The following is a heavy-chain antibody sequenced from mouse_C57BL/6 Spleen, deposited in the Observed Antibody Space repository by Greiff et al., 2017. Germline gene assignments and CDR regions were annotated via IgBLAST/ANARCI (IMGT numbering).Heavy chain of an antibody. Sequence: VQLQQSGPELVKPGASVKISCKASGYTFTDYYMNWVKQSHGKSLEWIGDINPNNGGTSYNQKFKGKATLTVDKSSSTAYMELRSLTSEDSAVDYCARWGFTCYYFDYWGQGTTLTVSS. J-gene: IGHJ2*01. V-gene: IGHV1-26*01. CDR2: INPNNGGT. CDR1: GYTFTDYY. CDR3: ARWGFTCYYFDY. D-gene: IGHD5-1*01.